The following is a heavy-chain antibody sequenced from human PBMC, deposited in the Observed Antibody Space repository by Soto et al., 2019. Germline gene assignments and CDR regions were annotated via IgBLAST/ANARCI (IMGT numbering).Heavy chain of an antibody. D-gene: IGHD5-18*01. CDR2: IYYSGST. Sequence: SETLSLTCAVSGGSISSSNWWSWVRQHPGKGLEWIGYIYYSGSTYYNPSLKSRVTISVDTSKNQFSLKLSSVTAADTAVYYCARVIINTAMMGYYYSGMDVWGQGTTVTVS. V-gene: IGHV4-31*11. J-gene: IGHJ6*02. CDR1: GGSISSSNW. CDR3: ARVIINTAMMGYYYSGMDV.